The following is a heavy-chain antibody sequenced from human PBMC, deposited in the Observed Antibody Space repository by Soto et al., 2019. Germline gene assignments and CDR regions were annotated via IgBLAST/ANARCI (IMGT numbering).Heavy chain of an antibody. J-gene: IGHJ4*02. CDR3: ARGQEVGAHFFDS. Sequence: GGSRRLSCEASGFTFSCFDMHWVRQPTGKGLEWVSTIGTAGDTYYAVSVKGRFTISRDNAKNSLSLQMNSLRAGDTAVYFCARGQEVGAHFFDSWGQGTQVTVSS. CDR1: GFTFSCFD. V-gene: IGHV3-13*01. CDR2: IGTAGDT. D-gene: IGHD2-15*01.